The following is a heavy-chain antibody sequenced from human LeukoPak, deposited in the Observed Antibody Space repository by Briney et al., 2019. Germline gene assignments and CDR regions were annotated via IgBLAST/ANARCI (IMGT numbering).Heavy chain of an antibody. CDR1: GGSISSNY. CDR3: ARSKKGYSYGPFDY. D-gene: IGHD5-18*01. Sequence: SETLSLTCTVSGGSISSNYWSWIRQPPGKGLEWIGSIYYSGSAYYNPSLKSRATISVDTSKNQFSLKLSSVTAADTAVYYCARSKKGYSYGPFDYWGQGTLVTVSS. J-gene: IGHJ4*02. CDR2: IYYSGSA. V-gene: IGHV4-59*05.